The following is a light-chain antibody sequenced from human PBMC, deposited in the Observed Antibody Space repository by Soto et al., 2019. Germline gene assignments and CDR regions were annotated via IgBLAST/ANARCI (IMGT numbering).Light chain of an antibody. Sequence: QSALTQPASVSGSPGQSITISCTGTSSDVGGYNYVSWYQQHPGKAPKLMIYDVSNRPSGVSNRFSGSKSGNTASLTISGLQAEDEADYYCSSYTSSFTLDYVFGTGTKVTVL. CDR1: SSDVGGYNY. J-gene: IGLJ1*01. CDR3: SSYTSSFTLDYV. V-gene: IGLV2-14*01. CDR2: DVS.